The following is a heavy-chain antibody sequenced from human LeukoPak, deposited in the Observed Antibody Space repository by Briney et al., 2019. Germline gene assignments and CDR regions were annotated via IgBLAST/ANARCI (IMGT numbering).Heavy chain of an antibody. Sequence: GGSLRLSCVASGFTFSSYAMSWVRQAPGRGLEWVSGISGSGGKTYYADSVKGRFTISRDGSSNTLSLQMNSLRAEDSATYFCAKAPSREVYATTSFNYFDFWGQGTLVTVSS. CDR2: ISGSGGKT. V-gene: IGHV3-23*01. CDR1: GFTFSSYA. CDR3: AKAPSREVYATTSFNYFDF. J-gene: IGHJ4*02. D-gene: IGHD2/OR15-2a*01.